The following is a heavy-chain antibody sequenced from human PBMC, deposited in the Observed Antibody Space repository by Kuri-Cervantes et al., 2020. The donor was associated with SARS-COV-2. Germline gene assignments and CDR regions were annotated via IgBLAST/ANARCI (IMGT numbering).Heavy chain of an antibody. CDR3: ARDNGFGGFYGDYPLDFDY. J-gene: IGHJ4*02. D-gene: IGHD4-17*01. V-gene: IGHV3-13*05. CDR1: GFTFSSYD. Sequence: GESLKISCAASGFTFSSYDMHWVRQATGKGLEWVSAIGTAGDPYYPGSVKGRFTISRENAKNSLYLQMNSLRAGDTAVYYCARDNGFGGFYGDYPLDFDYWGQGTLVTVSS. CDR2: IGTAGDP.